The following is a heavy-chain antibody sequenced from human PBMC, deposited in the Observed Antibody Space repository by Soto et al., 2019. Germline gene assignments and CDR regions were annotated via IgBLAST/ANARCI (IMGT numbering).Heavy chain of an antibody. CDR1: GFNFSADY. J-gene: IGHJ4*02. CDR3: VRWLEELTTSDS. CDR2: ISSSSRDT. D-gene: IGHD3-22*01. V-gene: IGHV3-11*06. Sequence: QRQLVESGGGLVKPGGSLRLSCAASGFNFSADYMSWVRQAPGKGLEWISYISSSSRDTEYADSVKGRFMISRDNAKGSMPLQMNSLRVEDTAIYYCVRWLEELTTSDSWGQGTPVTVSS.